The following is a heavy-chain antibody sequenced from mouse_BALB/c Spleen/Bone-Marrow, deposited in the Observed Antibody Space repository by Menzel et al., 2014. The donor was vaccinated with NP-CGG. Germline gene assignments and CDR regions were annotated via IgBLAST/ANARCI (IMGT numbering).Heavy chain of an antibody. D-gene: IGHD1-1*01. CDR1: GFDFSRYW. Sequence: EVQGVESGGGLVQPGGSLKFSCAASGFDFSRYWMSWVRQAPXKXXXWXXXIXPDSRTINYSPSLKDKFIISRDNAKNTLYLRLXKVRSEDTALYYCARPDDYGYLNYWGQGTTLTVSS. J-gene: IGHJ2*01. V-gene: IGHV4-1*02. CDR3: ARPDDYGYLNY. CDR2: IXPDSRTI.